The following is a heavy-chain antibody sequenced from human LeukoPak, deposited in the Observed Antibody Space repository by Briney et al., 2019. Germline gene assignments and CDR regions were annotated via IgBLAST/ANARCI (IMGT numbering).Heavy chain of an antibody. D-gene: IGHD3-10*01. CDR2: ISAYNGNT. V-gene: IGHV1-18*01. Sequence: ASVKVSCKASGYTFTSYGITWVRQAPGQGLEWMGWISAYNGNTNYAQKLQGRVTMTTDTSTSTAYMELRSLRSDDTAAYYCARDFGYYYGSGSYSGEFYYYYGMDVWGQGTMVTVSS. CDR1: GYTFTSYG. J-gene: IGHJ6*02. CDR3: ARDFGYYYGSGSYSGEFYYYYGMDV.